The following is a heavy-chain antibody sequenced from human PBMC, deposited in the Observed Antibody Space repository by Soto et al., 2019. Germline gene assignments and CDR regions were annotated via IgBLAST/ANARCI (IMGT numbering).Heavy chain of an antibody. CDR1: GYTFTSYY. J-gene: IGHJ4*02. V-gene: IGHV1-46*03. CDR3: ARADYGDSIDY. Sequence: QVQLVQSGAEVKKPGASVKVSCKASGYTFTSYYMHWVRQAPGQGLEWMGIINPSGGSTSYAQKVRGRVTRTRGTSTSTVYMELSSLRSEDTAVFYCARADYGDSIDYWGQGTLVTVSS. CDR2: INPSGGST. D-gene: IGHD4-17*01.